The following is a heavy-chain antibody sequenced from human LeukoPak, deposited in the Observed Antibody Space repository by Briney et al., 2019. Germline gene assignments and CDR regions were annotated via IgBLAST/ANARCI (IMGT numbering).Heavy chain of an antibody. J-gene: IGHJ4*02. V-gene: IGHV1-69*05. CDR2: IIPIFGTA. CDR3: ARDRYCSSTSCSTGGGYFDY. Sequence: SVKVSCKTSAGTFSSYAISWVRQAPGQELEWMGGIIPIFGTATYAQKFQGRVTITTDESTSTAYMALSSLRSEDTAVYYSARDRYCSSTSCSTGGGYFDYWGQGTLVTVSS. D-gene: IGHD2-2*01. CDR1: AGTFSSYA.